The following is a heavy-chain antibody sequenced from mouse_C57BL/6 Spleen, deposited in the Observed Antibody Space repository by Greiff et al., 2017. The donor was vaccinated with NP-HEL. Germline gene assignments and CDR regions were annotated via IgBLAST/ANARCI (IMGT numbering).Heavy chain of an antibody. D-gene: IGHD2-10*01. Sequence: VQLQQSGPELVKPGASVKISCKASGYTFTDYYMNWVKQSHGKSLEWIGDINPNNGGTSYNQKFKGKATLTVDKSSSTAYMELRSLTSEDSAVYYCARAYSTGAMDYWGQGTSVTVSS. J-gene: IGHJ4*01. CDR2: INPNNGGT. V-gene: IGHV1-26*01. CDR3: ARAYSTGAMDY. CDR1: GYTFTDYY.